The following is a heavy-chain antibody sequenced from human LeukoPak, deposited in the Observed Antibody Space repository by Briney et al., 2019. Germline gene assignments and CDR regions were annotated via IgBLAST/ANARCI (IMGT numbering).Heavy chain of an antibody. CDR3: ASLYCSSTSCLL. Sequence: PGGSLRLSCAASGFTFSSYSMNWVRQAPGEGLEWVSSISSSSSYIYYADSVKGRFTISRDNAKNSLYLQMNSLRAEDTAVYYCASLYCSSTSCLLWGQGTLVTVSS. J-gene: IGHJ4*02. CDR1: GFTFSSYS. D-gene: IGHD2-2*01. V-gene: IGHV3-21*01. CDR2: ISSSSSYI.